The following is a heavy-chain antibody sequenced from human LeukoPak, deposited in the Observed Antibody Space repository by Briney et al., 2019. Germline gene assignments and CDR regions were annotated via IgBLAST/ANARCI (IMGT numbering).Heavy chain of an antibody. CDR3: AKVNWCSASCADA. Sequence: GGSLRLSCAATGFTFSNDDMNWVRQAPGKGLEWVSGISGNGRTYYAGSVKGRFTISRDNSKNTLSLQMNSLRAEDTAVYYCAKVNWCSASCADAWGQGTLVTVSS. V-gene: IGHV3-23*01. J-gene: IGHJ4*02. CDR1: GFTFSNDD. D-gene: IGHD2-2*01. CDR2: ISGNGRT.